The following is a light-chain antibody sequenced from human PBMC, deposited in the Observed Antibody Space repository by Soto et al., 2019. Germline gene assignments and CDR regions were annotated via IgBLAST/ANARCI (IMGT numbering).Light chain of an antibody. J-gene: IGKJ3*01. V-gene: IGKV3-20*01. CDR1: QSISADY. CDR3: QHYGSSVFT. CDR2: GGS. Sequence: EMGLTQSPGTLSLSPGGRAALSCRASQSISADYSVWYQQKPGQAPRLLIYGGSSRATGIPDRFSGSGSGTDFTLTISRLAPEDVAVYYCQHYGSSVFTFGPGTKVDIK.